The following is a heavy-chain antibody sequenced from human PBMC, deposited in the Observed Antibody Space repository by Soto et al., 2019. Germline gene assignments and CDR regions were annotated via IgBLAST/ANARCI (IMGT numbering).Heavy chain of an antibody. CDR1: GFTFSNYE. J-gene: IGHJ6*03. D-gene: IGHD6-13*01. Sequence: EAQLVESGGGLVQPGGSLRLSCAASGFTFSNYEMHWVRQAPGKGLEYVSGISNNGAHTDYAKSVKARFNISRDNSENTLYLQMGSLRAEDMALYYCARRGYGSRWPNVYMDVWGKGTTVTVSS. CDR2: ISNNGAHT. V-gene: IGHV3-64*01. CDR3: ARRGYGSRWPNVYMDV.